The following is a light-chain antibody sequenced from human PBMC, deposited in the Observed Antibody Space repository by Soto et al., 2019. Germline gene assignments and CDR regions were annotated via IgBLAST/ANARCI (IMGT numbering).Light chain of an antibody. CDR2: DAS. CDR3: QQRSNWQLT. CDR1: QSVSSY. J-gene: IGKJ4*01. V-gene: IGKV3-11*01. Sequence: EIVLTQSPATLSLSPGERATLSCRACQSVSSYLAWYQQKPGQAPRLLIYDASNRATGIPARFSGSGSGTDFTLTISSLEPEDFAVYYCQQRSNWQLTFGGGTKVDIK.